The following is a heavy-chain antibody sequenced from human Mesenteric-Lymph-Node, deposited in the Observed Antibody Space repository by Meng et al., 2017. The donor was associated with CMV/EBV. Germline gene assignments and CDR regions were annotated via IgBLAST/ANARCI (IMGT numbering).Heavy chain of an antibody. CDR1: NGPIRRSGYY. D-gene: IGHD1-1*01. Sequence: SETLSLTCSVSNGPIRRSGYYWGWVRQPPGKGLEWIGSIEHSGNTYYNPSLNSGVIMSIDTSKSQFSLKLYSVTAADTAVYYCARVRVVWNQVLTTYRQYYFDYWGQGRLVTVSS. CDR3: ARVRVVWNQVLTTYRQYYFDY. V-gene: IGHV4-39*07. CDR2: IEHSGNT. J-gene: IGHJ4*02.